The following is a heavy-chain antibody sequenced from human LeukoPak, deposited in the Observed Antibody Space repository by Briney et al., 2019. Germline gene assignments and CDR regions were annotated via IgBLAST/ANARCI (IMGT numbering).Heavy chain of an antibody. J-gene: IGHJ5*02. CDR2: IHYNGNT. V-gene: IGHV4-59*01. D-gene: IGHD6-19*01. CDR1: GGSMSSYY. CDR3: ARGYSSGWYRGWFDP. Sequence: PSETLSLTCTVSGGSMSSYYWNWIRQPPGKGLEWIRHIHYNGNTNYNPSLKSGVTISVDTSKNQFSLKLSSVTAADTAVYYCARGYSSGWYRGWFDPWGQGTLVIVSS.